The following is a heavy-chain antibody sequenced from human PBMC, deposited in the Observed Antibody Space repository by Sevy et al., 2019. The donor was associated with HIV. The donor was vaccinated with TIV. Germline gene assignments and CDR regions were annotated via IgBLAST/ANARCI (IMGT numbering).Heavy chain of an antibody. CDR2: VYPADSDS. J-gene: IGHJ4*02. CDR1: GYNFSTSW. V-gene: IGHV5-51*01. Sequence: GESLKISCKGSGYNFSTSWIGWVRQMPGKGLEWLGIVYPADSDSRYSPSFQGQVTISADKSISTAYLHWSSLKSSDTAIYYCARLPYVDYRGHFDYWGQGTLVTVSS. D-gene: IGHD4-4*01. CDR3: ARLPYVDYRGHFDY.